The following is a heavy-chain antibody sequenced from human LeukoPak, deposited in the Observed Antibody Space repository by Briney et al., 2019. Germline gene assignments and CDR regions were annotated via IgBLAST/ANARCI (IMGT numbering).Heavy chain of an antibody. D-gene: IGHD4-11*01. CDR1: GGSISSSNW. CDR2: IYHSGST. V-gene: IGHV4-4*02. J-gene: IGHJ4*02. Sequence: SETLSLTCAVSGGSISSSNWWSWVRQPPGKGLEWIGEIYHSGSTNYNPSLKSRVTISVDKSKNQFSLKLSSVTAADTAVYYCARVGRFTTVTTYFDYWGQGTLVTVSS. CDR3: ARVGRFTTVTTYFDY.